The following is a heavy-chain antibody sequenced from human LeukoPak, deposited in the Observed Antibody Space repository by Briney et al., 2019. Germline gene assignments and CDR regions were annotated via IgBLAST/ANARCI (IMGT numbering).Heavy chain of an antibody. Sequence: ASVKVSCKASGYTFTSYGISWVRQAPGQGLEWMGWISAYNGNTNYAQKLQGRVTMTTDTSTSTAYMELRSLRSDDTAVYYCARDHGPTYYYDSSGYYPFDYWGQGTLVTVSS. CDR3: ARDHGPTYYYDSSGYYPFDY. D-gene: IGHD3-22*01. V-gene: IGHV1-18*01. CDR2: ISAYNGNT. CDR1: GYTFTSYG. J-gene: IGHJ4*02.